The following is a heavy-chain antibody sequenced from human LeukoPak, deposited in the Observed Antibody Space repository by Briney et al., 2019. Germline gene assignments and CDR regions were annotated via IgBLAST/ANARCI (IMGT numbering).Heavy chain of an antibody. Sequence: ASVTVSCKDSGYTCTGYYMHWVRQAPGQRLEWMGGINPNSGATNYAQKFQGWVTMTRDTSTSTAYMELSRLRSDDTAVYECARYYYGSGSPFDYWGQGTLVTVSS. CDR3: ARYYYGSGSPFDY. V-gene: IGHV1-2*04. D-gene: IGHD3-10*01. CDR2: INPNSGAT. CDR1: GYTCTGYY. J-gene: IGHJ4*02.